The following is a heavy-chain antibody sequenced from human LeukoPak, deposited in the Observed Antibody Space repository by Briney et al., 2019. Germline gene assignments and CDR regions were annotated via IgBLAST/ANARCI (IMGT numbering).Heavy chain of an antibody. D-gene: IGHD1-1*01. CDR1: GGSISSSNW. V-gene: IGHV4-4*02. Sequence: PSETLSLTCAVSGGSISSSNWWSWVRQPPGKGLEWIGEIYHSGNTNYNPSLKSRVTISVDKSKNQFSLKLSSVTVVDTAVYYCARLTRRSGNYFDSWGQGTLVTVSS. J-gene: IGHJ4*02. CDR2: IYHSGNT. CDR3: ARLTRRSGNYFDS.